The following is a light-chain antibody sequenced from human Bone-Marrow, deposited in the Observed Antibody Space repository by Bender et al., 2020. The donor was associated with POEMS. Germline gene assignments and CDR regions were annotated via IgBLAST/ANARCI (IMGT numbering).Light chain of an antibody. CDR1: TSDFAGHDF. J-gene: IGLJ2*01. V-gene: IGLV2-14*03. CDR2: DGS. CDR3: SSYTGGDAHVV. Sequence: QSALTQPASISGSPGQSITVSCTGTTSDFAGHDFVSWYQLHPGKAPKLPLYDGSLRHTGISSRFSAYRSGNTASLTISGLQAEDEAYYCCSSYTGGDAHVVFGGGATLTVL.